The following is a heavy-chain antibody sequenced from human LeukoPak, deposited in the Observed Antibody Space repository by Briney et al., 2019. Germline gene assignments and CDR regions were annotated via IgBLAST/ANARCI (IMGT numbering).Heavy chain of an antibody. V-gene: IGHV1-18*04. Sequence: SVKVSCKASGYTFSNYGISCVRQAPGLGLEWMGWTSYNGNTNYAQKFQDRVTMTTDTSTTTAYMELRSLESDDTAVYYCARHSGSGWQALGYWGQGTLVTVSS. D-gene: IGHD6-19*01. CDR1: GYTFSNYG. CDR2: TSYNGNT. J-gene: IGHJ4*02. CDR3: ARHSGSGWQALGY.